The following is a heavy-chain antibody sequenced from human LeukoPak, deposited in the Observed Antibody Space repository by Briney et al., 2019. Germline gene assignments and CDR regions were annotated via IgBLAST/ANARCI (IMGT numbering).Heavy chain of an antibody. CDR3: AKDPNLKRFLERPGEFDP. V-gene: IGHV3-30*02. CDR2: IRYDGTNK. J-gene: IGHJ5*02. Sequence: PGGSLRLSCAASGFTFSSYNMHWVRQAPGKGLEWVAFIRYDGTNKYYADSVKGRFTISRDNSKNTLSLQMNSLRAEDTAVYYCAKDPNLKRFLERPGEFDPWGQGTLVTVSS. D-gene: IGHD3-3*01. CDR1: GFTFSSYN.